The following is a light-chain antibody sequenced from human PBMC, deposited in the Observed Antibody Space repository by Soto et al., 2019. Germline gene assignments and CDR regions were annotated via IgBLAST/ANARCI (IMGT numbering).Light chain of an antibody. CDR3: QQYNRLIT. CDR1: QTISSW. CDR2: KTS. J-gene: IGKJ5*01. V-gene: IGKV1-5*03. Sequence: DIQMTQSPSTLSASVGDRVTIACRASQTISSWVAWYQQKPGKAPRLLIYKTSSLESGVPSRFSGSGSGTEFTLTISGLQPDDFATYYCQQYNRLITFGQGTRLEI.